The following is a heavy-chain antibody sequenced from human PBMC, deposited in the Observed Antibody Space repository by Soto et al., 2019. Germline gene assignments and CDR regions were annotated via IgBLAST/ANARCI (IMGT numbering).Heavy chain of an antibody. Sequence: SETLSLTCTVSGVSISSYYWSWIRQPPGKGLEWIGYIYYSGSTNYNPSLKSRVTISVDTSKNQFSLKLSSVTAADTAVYYCARRGSSGFIPYYYYMDVWGKGTTVTVSS. J-gene: IGHJ6*03. CDR1: GVSISSYY. D-gene: IGHD6-19*01. V-gene: IGHV4-59*08. CDR2: IYYSGST. CDR3: ARRGSSGFIPYYYYMDV.